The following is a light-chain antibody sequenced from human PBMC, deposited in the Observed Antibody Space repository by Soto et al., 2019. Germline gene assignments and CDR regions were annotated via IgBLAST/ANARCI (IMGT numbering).Light chain of an antibody. Sequence: EIVLTQSPGTLSLSTGDRATLSCRASQSVSSRYLAWYHQKAGQDPRLLIYGASSRATGIPDRVSGSWSGTACTLTISRLEHEDFSVYYCPPYGHSPSFTFGQGTNLEIK. J-gene: IGKJ2*01. CDR3: PPYGHSPSFT. CDR2: GAS. CDR1: QSVSSRY. V-gene: IGKV3-20*01.